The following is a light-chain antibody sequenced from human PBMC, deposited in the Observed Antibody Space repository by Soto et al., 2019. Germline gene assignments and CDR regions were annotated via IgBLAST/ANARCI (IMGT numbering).Light chain of an antibody. Sequence: EIVLTQSPGTLSLSLGERGTLSCRASQSVSSSYLAWYQQKPGQAPRLLIYGASSRATGIPDRFSGSGSGTDFTLTISRLEPEDFATYYCQQYNSYYTLGQGTKLEIK. V-gene: IGKV3-20*01. CDR3: QQYNSYYT. CDR1: QSVSSSY. CDR2: GAS. J-gene: IGKJ2*01.